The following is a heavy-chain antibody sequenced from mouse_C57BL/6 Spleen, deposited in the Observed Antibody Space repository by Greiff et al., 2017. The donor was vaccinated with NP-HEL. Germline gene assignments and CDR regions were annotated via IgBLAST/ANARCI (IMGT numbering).Heavy chain of an antibody. J-gene: IGHJ4*01. V-gene: IGHV1-64*01. CDR2: IHPNSGST. CDR3: AQHGTTVVDYYAMDY. D-gene: IGHD1-1*01. CDR1: GYTFTSYW. Sequence: QVQLQQPGAELVKPGASVKLSCKASGYTFTSYWMHWVKQRPGQGLEWIGMIHPNSGSTNYNEKFKSKATLTVDKSSSTAYMQLSSLTSEDSAVYYCAQHGTTVVDYYAMDYWGQGTSVTVSS.